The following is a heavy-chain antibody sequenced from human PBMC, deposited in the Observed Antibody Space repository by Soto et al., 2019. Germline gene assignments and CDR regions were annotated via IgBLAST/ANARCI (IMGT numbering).Heavy chain of an antibody. CDR2: ISAYNGNT. CDR1: GYTFTSYG. V-gene: IGHV1-18*01. CDR3: ARGNTMVRGVILYYFDY. J-gene: IGHJ4*02. Sequence: QVQLVQSGAEVKKPGASVKVSCKASGYTFTSYGISWVRQAPGQGLEWMGWISAYNGNTNYAQKLQGRVTMTTDTSTRTDYMELRSLRSDDTAVDYCARGNTMVRGVILYYFDYWGQGTLVTVSS. D-gene: IGHD3-10*01.